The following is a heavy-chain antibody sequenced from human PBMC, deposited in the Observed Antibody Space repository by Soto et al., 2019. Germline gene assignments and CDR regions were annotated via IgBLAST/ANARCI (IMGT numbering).Heavy chain of an antibody. J-gene: IGHJ4*02. CDR1: GYNFINNY. Sequence: QVQLVQSGAEVKNPGASVKISCTAFGYNFINNYIYWVRQAPGQGLEYMGLIYLSGGNTKYAQKFQDRVTMTRDTSTNTVYLELTSLRFDDTAMYYCAKEGAEWGQGTLVTVSS. V-gene: IGHV1-46*01. CDR3: AKEGAE. CDR2: IYLSGGNT.